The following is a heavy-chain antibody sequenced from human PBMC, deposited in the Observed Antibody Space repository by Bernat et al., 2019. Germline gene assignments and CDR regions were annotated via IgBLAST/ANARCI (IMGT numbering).Heavy chain of an antibody. D-gene: IGHD6-6*01. CDR3: ARVASSSYGNYYYYYYMDV. V-gene: IGHV4-38-2*01. J-gene: IGHJ6*03. CDR1: GYSISSVYY. CDR2: IYHGGST. Sequence: QVQLQESGPGLVKPSETLSLTCAVSGYSISSVYYWGWIRQPPGKGLEWIGNIYHGGSTYYNPSLTSRVTISVDTSKNQFSLKLSTVTAADTAVYYCARVASSSYGNYYYYYYMDVWGKGTTVTVSS.